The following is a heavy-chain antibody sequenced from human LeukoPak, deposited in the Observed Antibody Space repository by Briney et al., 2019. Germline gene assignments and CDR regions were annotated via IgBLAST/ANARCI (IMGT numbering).Heavy chain of an antibody. Sequence: GGSLRLSCTASGFTFSSYSMHWVRQAPGKGLVWVSRISSDGSRTNYADSVKGRFTISRDDPKNSLYLQMNSLRAEDTAVYYCARASMRMATAGLVDYWGQGTLVTVSS. CDR1: GFTFSSYS. V-gene: IGHV3-74*01. D-gene: IGHD5-24*01. CDR3: ARASMRMATAGLVDY. CDR2: ISSDGSRT. J-gene: IGHJ4*02.